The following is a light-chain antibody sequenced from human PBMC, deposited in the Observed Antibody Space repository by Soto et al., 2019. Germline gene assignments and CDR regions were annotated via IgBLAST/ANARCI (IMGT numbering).Light chain of an antibody. CDR2: DIS. V-gene: IGKV3-15*01. CDR3: QQYNNWPS. J-gene: IGKJ5*01. Sequence: EEGMKKSPATLSVSKGERATLSCRASQTVSRNLAWYQQRPGQAPRLLIYDISNRAAGVPARFSGSGSETEFTLTIRSLQSEDFAVYFCQQYNNWPSFGQGTRLEIK. CDR1: QTVSRN.